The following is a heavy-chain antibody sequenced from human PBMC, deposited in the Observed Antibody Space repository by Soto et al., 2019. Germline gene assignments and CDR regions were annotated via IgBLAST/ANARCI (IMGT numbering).Heavy chain of an antibody. J-gene: IGHJ6*02. CDR2: IYSGGST. V-gene: IGHV3-66*01. CDR3: ASPREGGQQIPGNYYYYGMDV. D-gene: IGHD6-13*01. Sequence: GGSLRLSCAASGFTVSSNYMSWVRQAPGKGLEWVSVIYSGGSTYYADSVKGRFTISRDNSKNTLYLQMNSLRAEDTAVYYCASPREGGQQIPGNYYYYGMDVWGQGTTVTVSS. CDR1: GFTVSSNY.